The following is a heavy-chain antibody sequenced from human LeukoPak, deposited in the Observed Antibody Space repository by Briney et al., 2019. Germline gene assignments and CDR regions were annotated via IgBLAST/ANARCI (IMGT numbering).Heavy chain of an antibody. Sequence: PSETLSLTCTVSGGSISSGGYYWSWIRQPPGKGLEWIGYIYYSGSTNYNPSLKSRVTISVDTSKNQFSLKLSSVTAADTAVYYCARLKMLDSSGLMYDAFDIWGQGTMVTVSS. CDR1: GGSISSGGYY. CDR2: IYYSGST. V-gene: IGHV4-61*08. J-gene: IGHJ3*02. CDR3: ARLKMLDSSGLMYDAFDI. D-gene: IGHD3-22*01.